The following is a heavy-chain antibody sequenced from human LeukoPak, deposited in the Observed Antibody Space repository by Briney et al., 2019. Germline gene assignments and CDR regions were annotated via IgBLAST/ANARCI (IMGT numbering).Heavy chain of an antibody. V-gene: IGHV4-61*08. Sequence: SSQTLSLTCTVSGASISSGDYYWSWIRQPPGKGLEWIGYIYYSGSTNYNPSLKSRVTISVDTSKNQFSLKLSSVTAADTAVYYCARLGYSSGWSEFDYWGQGTLATVSS. CDR2: IYYSGST. J-gene: IGHJ4*02. CDR3: ARLGYSSGWSEFDY. CDR1: GASISSGDYY. D-gene: IGHD6-19*01.